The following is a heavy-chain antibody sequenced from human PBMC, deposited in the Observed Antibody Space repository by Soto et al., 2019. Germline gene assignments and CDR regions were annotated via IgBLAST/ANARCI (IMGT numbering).Heavy chain of an antibody. CDR1: GGSISSYY. CDR2: IYYSGST. D-gene: IGHD6-19*01. J-gene: IGHJ4*02. V-gene: IGHV4-59*01. CDR3: ARVRDSSGWYALDY. Sequence: SETLSLTCTVSGGSISSYYWSWIRQPPGKGLEWIGYIYYSGSTNYNPSLKSRVTISVGTSKDQFSLKLSSVTAADTAVYYCARVRDSSGWYALDYWGQGTLVTVSS.